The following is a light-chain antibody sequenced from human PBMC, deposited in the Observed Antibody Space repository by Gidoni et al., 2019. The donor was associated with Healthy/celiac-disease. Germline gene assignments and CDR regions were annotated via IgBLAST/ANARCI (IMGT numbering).Light chain of an antibody. CDR2: GAS. Sequence: EIVMTQYPATLSVSPGERATLSCRASHSVSSNLAWYQKNTGQAPRLLIYGASTRATGIPARFSGSGSGTEFTLTISSLQSEDFAVYYCQQYNNWPGTFXXXTKLEIK. V-gene: IGKV3-15*01. J-gene: IGKJ2*02. CDR1: HSVSSN. CDR3: QQYNNWPGT.